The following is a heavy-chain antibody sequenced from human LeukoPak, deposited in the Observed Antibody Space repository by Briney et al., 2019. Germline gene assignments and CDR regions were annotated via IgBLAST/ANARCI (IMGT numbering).Heavy chain of an antibody. J-gene: IGHJ4*02. CDR2: ISSSSSNT. Sequence: GGSLRLSCAASGFTFSSYSMNWVRQAPGKGLEWVSSISSSSSNTYYADSVKGRFTISRDNAKNSLYLQMNSPRAEDTAVYYCASARGSGWHGDYWGQGTLVTVSS. V-gene: IGHV3-21*01. D-gene: IGHD6-19*01. CDR3: ASARGSGWHGDY. CDR1: GFTFSSYS.